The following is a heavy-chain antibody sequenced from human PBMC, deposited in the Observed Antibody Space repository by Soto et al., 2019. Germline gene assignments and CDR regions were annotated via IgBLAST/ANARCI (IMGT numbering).Heavy chain of an antibody. D-gene: IGHD1-26*01. Sequence: PSETLSLTCTVSCGSFKSGSYSWSWIRQPPGKGLEWIGYVYHTGSTNYNPSLKSRVTISVDTSKNQFSLKLSSVTAADTAVYYCARLRSGSYAPFDYWGQGTLVTVSS. J-gene: IGHJ4*02. CDR1: CGSFKSGSYS. CDR2: VYHTGST. V-gene: IGHV4-61*01. CDR3: ARLRSGSYAPFDY.